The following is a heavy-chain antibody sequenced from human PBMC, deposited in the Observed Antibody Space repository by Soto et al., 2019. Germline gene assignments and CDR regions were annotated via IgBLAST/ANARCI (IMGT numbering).Heavy chain of an antibody. CDR3: ARGPSSYYYGMDV. V-gene: IGHV3-53*01. CDR2: IYSGGST. CDR1: GFTFSSYA. J-gene: IGHJ6*02. Sequence: GSLRLSCAASGFTFSSYAMSWVRQAPGKGLEWVSGIYSGGSTYYADSVKGRFTISRDNSKNTLYLQMNSLRAEDTAVYYCARGPSSYYYGMDVWGQGTTVTVSS.